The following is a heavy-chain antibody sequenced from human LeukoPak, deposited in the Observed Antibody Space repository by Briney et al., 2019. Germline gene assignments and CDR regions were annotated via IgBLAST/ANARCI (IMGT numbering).Heavy chain of an antibody. D-gene: IGHD5-18*01. CDR3: ARDLSGVAGYTYGRGIDY. CDR2: IKKDGSEK. Sequence: GGSLRLSCAASGFTFSSYWMSWVRQAPGKGLEWVANIKKDGSEKYYVDSVKGRFTISRGNAKTSLYLQMNSLRAEDTAVYYCARDLSGVAGYTYGRGIDYWGQGTLVTVSS. CDR1: GFTFSSYW. J-gene: IGHJ4*02. V-gene: IGHV3-7*01.